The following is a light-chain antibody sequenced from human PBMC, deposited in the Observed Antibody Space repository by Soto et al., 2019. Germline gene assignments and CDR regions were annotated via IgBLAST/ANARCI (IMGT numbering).Light chain of an antibody. CDR3: QQGIT. V-gene: IGKV3-15*01. CDR2: GAS. CDR1: QNIHTN. Sequence: EIVLTQSPATLSVSPGERATLSCRAGQNIHTNLAWYQQKPGQAPRLLFYGASTGATGLPARFSGSGSGTEFTLTISSLQSEDFAVYYCQQGITFGQGTRLEI. J-gene: IGKJ5*01.